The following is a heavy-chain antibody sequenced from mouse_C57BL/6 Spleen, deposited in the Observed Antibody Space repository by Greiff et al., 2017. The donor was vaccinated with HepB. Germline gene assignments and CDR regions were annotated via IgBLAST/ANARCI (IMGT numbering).Heavy chain of an antibody. CDR3: ASITTGTY. J-gene: IGHJ2*01. V-gene: IGHV5-17*01. D-gene: IGHD1-1*01. CDR1: GFTFSDYG. Sequence: DVKLVESGGGLVKPGGSLKLSCAASGFTFSDYGMHWVRQAPEKGLEWVAYISSGSSTIYYADTVKGRFTISRDNAKNTLFLQMTSLRSEDTAMYYCASITTGTYWGQGTTLTVSS. CDR2: ISSGSSTI.